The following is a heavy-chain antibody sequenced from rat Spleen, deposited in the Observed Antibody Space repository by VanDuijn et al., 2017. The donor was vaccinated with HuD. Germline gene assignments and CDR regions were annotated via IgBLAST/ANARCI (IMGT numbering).Heavy chain of an antibody. Sequence: EVRLVESGGGLVQPGRSLKLSCAASRFNFSDYTMAWVRQAPEKGLEWVASISPSGGSTYYRDSVKGRFTVSRDNAKSTLYLQMDSLRSEDTATYYCARPGRTTEGALDYWGQGVMVTVSS. V-gene: IGHV5S23*01. CDR3: ARPGRTTEGALDY. CDR1: RFNFSDYT. D-gene: IGHD1-11*01. J-gene: IGHJ2*01. CDR2: ISPSGGST.